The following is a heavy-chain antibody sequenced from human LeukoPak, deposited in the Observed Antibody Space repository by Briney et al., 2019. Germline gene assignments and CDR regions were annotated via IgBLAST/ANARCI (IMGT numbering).Heavy chain of an antibody. CDR2: IYHSGST. Sequence: SQTLSLTCAVSGGSISSGGYSWSWIRQPPGKGLEWIGYIYHSGSTYYNPSLKSRVTISVDRSKNQFSLKLSSVTAADTAVYYCARDRRDGYNYWFDPWGQGTLVTVSS. CDR3: ARDRRDGYNYWFDP. J-gene: IGHJ5*02. CDR1: GGSISSGGYS. V-gene: IGHV4-30-2*01. D-gene: IGHD5-24*01.